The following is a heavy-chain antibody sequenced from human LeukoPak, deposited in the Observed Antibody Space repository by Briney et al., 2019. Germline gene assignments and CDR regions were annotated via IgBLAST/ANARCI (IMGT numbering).Heavy chain of an antibody. CDR2: IYHSGST. Sequence: PSETLSLTRAVSGYSISSGYYWGWIRQPPGKGLEWIGSIYHSGSTYYNPSLKSRVTISVDTSKNQFSLKLSSVTAADTAVYYCARTRTGDLDYWGQGTLVTVSS. J-gene: IGHJ4*02. V-gene: IGHV4-38-2*01. D-gene: IGHD7-27*01. CDR1: GYSISSGYY. CDR3: ARTRTGDLDY.